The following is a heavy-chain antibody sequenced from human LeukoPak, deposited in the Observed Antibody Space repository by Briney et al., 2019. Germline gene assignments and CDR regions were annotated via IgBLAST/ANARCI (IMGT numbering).Heavy chain of an antibody. V-gene: IGHV1-69*05. CDR2: IIPIFGTA. D-gene: IGHD5-18*01. CDR1: GDTFSSYA. Sequence: SVKVSCKASGDTFSSYAISWVRQAPGQGLEWMGGIIPIFGTANYAQKFQGRVTITTDESTSTASMELSSLRSEDTAVYYCANVYTYGSWGQGTLVTVSS. J-gene: IGHJ4*02. CDR3: ANVYTYGS.